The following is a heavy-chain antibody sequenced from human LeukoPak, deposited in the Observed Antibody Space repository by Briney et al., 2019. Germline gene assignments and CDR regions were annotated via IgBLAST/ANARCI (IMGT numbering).Heavy chain of an antibody. J-gene: IGHJ6*03. CDR3: ARDSYSSSSLYYYYYYMDV. V-gene: IGHV3-53*01. Sequence: PGGSLRLSCAASGFTVSSNYMSWVRQAPGKGLEWVSVIYSGGSTYYAGSVKGRFTISRDNSKNTLYLQMNSLRAEDTAVYYCARDSYSSSSLYYYYYYMDVWGKGTTVTVSS. D-gene: IGHD6-6*01. CDR2: IYSGGST. CDR1: GFTVSSNY.